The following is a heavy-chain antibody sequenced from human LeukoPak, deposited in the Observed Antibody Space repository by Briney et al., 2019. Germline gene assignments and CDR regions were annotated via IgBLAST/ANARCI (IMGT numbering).Heavy chain of an antibody. CDR2: ISAYNGNT. V-gene: IGHV1-18*01. D-gene: IGHD6-19*01. CDR1: GYTFTSNG. Sequence: ASVKVSCKASGYTFTSNGISWVRQAPGQGLEWMGWISAYNGNTNYAQKLQGRGTMTTDTSTSTAYMELRSLRSDDTAVYYCARVVAGTGIDYWGQGTLVTVSS. J-gene: IGHJ4*02. CDR3: ARVVAGTGIDY.